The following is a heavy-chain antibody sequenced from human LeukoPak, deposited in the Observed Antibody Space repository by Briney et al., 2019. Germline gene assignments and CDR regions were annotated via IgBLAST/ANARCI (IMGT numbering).Heavy chain of an antibody. CDR2: IYPGDSDT. CDR1: GSCFSNYW. D-gene: IGHD6-13*01. V-gene: IGHV5-51*01. Sequence: GESLKISCKGSGSCFSNYWIGWVRQMHGEGLEWMGIIYPGDSDTTYNPPFRGQVTISADKSINTAYLQWSSLKASDTAMYYCARHLIAASTTDRSPFDIWGQGTMVTVSS. CDR3: ARHLIAASTTDRSPFDI. J-gene: IGHJ3*02.